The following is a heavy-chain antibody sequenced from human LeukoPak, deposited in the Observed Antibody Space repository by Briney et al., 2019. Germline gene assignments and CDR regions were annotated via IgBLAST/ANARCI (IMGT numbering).Heavy chain of an antibody. J-gene: IGHJ4*02. Sequence: ASVKVSCKASGYTFNRHVISWARQAPGQGLEWMGWINPNSGDTNYAQKFQGRVTMSRDTSISTAYMELSRLRSDDPAVYYCARGVGSSGLLNSWGQGTLVTVSS. V-gene: IGHV1-2*02. CDR3: ARGVGSSGLLNS. CDR1: GYTFNRHV. D-gene: IGHD6-19*01. CDR2: INPNSGDT.